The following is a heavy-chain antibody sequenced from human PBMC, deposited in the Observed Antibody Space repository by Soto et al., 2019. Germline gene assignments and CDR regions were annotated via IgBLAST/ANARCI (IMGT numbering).Heavy chain of an antibody. J-gene: IGHJ6*02. Sequence: GGSLRLSCAASGFTFSDHYMDWVRQAPGKGLEWVGRTRNKANSYTTEYAASVKGRFTISRDDSKNSLYLQMNSLKTEDTAVYYCARGGHVLLWQGMDVWGQGTTVTVSS. CDR3: ARGGHVLLWQGMDV. CDR2: TRNKANSYTT. D-gene: IGHD3-10*01. CDR1: GFTFSDHY. V-gene: IGHV3-72*01.